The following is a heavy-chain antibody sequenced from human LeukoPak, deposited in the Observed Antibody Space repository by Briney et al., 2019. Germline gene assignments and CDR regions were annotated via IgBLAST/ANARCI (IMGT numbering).Heavy chain of an antibody. V-gene: IGHV4-39*01. CDR2: IYYSGST. J-gene: IGHJ6*02. D-gene: IGHD6-19*01. CDR1: GGSISSSSYY. CDR3: ARRGGSGWLNYYYYGMDV. Sequence: SETLSLTCTVSGGSISSSSYYWSWIRLPPGKGLEWIGSIYYSGSTCYNPSLKSRVTISVDTSKNQFSLKLSSVTAADTAVYYCARRGGSGWLNYYYYGMDVWGQGTTVTVSS.